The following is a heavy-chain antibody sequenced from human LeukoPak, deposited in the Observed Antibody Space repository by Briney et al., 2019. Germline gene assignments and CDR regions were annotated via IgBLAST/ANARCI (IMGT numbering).Heavy chain of an antibody. V-gene: IGHV3-23*01. CDR2: ISGSGDST. CDR1: GFTFSTYA. J-gene: IGHJ6*04. Sequence: GGSLRLSCAASGFTFSTYAMNWVRQAPEKGLEWVSAISGSGDSTYYADSVKGRFTISRDNSKNTLSLQMNSLRAEDTAVYYCAKDVRSASRYYYCMDVWGKGTTVTVSS. D-gene: IGHD3-3*01. CDR3: AKDVRSASRYYYCMDV.